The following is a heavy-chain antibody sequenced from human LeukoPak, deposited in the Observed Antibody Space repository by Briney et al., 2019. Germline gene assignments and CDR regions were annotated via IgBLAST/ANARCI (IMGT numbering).Heavy chain of an antibody. CDR1: GFTFSSYW. V-gene: IGHV3-7*01. J-gene: IGHJ4*02. Sequence: QPGRSLRLSCAASGFTFSSYWMSWVRQAPGKGLEWVSNIKQEGSEKYYVDSVKGRFTISRDKAKTSLYLQMYSLRAEDTAVYYCARDWSDDYGDYSLTYLDYWGQGTLVTVSS. CDR3: ARDWSDDYGDYSLTYLDY. D-gene: IGHD4-17*01. CDR2: IKQEGSEK.